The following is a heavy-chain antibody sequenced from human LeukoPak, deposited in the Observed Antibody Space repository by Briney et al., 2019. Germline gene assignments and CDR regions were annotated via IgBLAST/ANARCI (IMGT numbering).Heavy chain of an antibody. D-gene: IGHD2-21*01. J-gene: IGHJ4*02. CDR1: GFTFSSYW. Sequence: GGSLRLSCAASGFTFSSYWMSWVRQAPWKGLEWVANIKQDGSEKYYVDSVKGRFTISRDSAKNSLYLQMNSLRAEDTAVYYCARGIVVPPVLYYFDYWGQGTLVTVSS. CDR3: ARGIVVPPVLYYFDY. CDR2: IKQDGSEK. V-gene: IGHV3-7*01.